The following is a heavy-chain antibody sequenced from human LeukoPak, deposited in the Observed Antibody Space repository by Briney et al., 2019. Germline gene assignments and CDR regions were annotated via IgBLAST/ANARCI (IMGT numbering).Heavy chain of an antibody. CDR2: ISFDGSDR. D-gene: IGHD5-12*01. CDR1: GFTFSSYA. CDR3: APLEATWNFDH. J-gene: IGHJ4*02. V-gene: IGHV3-30-3*01. Sequence: GGSLRLSCAASGFTFSSYAMHWVRQAPGKGLEWVAVISFDGSDRYYANSVKGRFTISRDNSKNTLYLQMNSLRAEDTALYYCAPLEATWNFDHWGQGTLVTVSS.